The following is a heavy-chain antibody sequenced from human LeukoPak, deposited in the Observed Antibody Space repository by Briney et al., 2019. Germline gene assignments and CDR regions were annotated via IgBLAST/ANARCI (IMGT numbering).Heavy chain of an antibody. CDR2: INHSGSA. J-gene: IGHJ3*02. D-gene: IGHD5-24*01. CDR3: ARDAYNSDAFDI. CDR1: GGSLTNYY. V-gene: IGHV4-34*01. Sequence: PSETLSLTCAVYGGSLTNYYWSWIRQPPGKGLEWIGEINHSGSANYNPSLKSRVTISVDTSKNQFSLKLSSVTAADTAVYYCARDAYNSDAFDIWGQGTMVTVSS.